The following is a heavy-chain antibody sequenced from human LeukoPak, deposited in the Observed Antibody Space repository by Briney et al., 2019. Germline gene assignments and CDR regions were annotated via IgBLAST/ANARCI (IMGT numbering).Heavy chain of an antibody. Sequence: PGGSLRLSCAASAFTFSTYSMNWVRQAPGKGLEWVSSISSSGSYIYYTDSVKGRFTISRDNAKNSLHLQMNSLRAEDTAVYYCARGSGVQVWSSLDHWGQGTLVTVSS. CDR2: ISSSGSYI. V-gene: IGHV3-21*01. CDR3: ARGSGVQVWSSLDH. D-gene: IGHD3-10*01. CDR1: AFTFSTYS. J-gene: IGHJ4*02.